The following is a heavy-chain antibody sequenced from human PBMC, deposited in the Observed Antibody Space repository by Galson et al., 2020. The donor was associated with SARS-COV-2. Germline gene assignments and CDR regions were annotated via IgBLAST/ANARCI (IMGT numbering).Heavy chain of an antibody. D-gene: IGHD6-6*01. CDR3: ARGLSARHGYYYYYYMDV. CDR1: GFTFSSYD. V-gene: IGHV3-13*01. Sequence: GGSLSLTCAASGFTFSSYDMHWVRQAPGKGLEWVSAIGTAGDTYYQGSVKGRFTISRENAKNSLYLQMNSLRAGDTAVYYCARGLSARHGYYYYYYMDVWGKGTTVTVSS. CDR2: IGTAGDT. J-gene: IGHJ6*03.